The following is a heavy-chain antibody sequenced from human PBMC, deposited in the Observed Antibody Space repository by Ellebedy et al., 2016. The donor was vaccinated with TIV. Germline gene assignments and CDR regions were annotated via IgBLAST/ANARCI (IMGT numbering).Heavy chain of an antibody. CDR2: ISSDGNIK. J-gene: IGHJ4*02. CDR3: ARGSEGSGFDY. D-gene: IGHD6-25*01. V-gene: IGHV3-30-3*01. CDR1: QFNFNTYT. Sequence: PGGSLRLSCAASQFNFNTYTIHWVRQAPGKGLEWVAFISSDGNIKDYADSVKGRFTISRDNSKKTVYLQMNSLRSEETAVHYCARGSEGSGFDYWGQGTLVTVSS.